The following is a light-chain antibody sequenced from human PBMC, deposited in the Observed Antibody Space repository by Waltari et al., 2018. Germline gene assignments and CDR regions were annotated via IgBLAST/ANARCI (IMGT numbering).Light chain of an antibody. CDR3: ASWDDSLNGHWV. J-gene: IGLJ2*01. CDR1: YSNIGNNI. CDR2: RND. V-gene: IGLV1-44*01. Sequence: QSVLTQPPSASGTPGQRVTISCSGTYSNIGNNIVHWYQQLPGKAPKLLIYRNDRMPSGVPFRFSGSNSGSSASLDIDGLHSEDEADYYCASWDDSLNGHWVFGGGTKVTVL.